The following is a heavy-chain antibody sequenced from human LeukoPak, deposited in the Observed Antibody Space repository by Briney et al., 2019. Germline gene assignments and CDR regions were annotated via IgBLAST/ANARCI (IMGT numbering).Heavy chain of an antibody. V-gene: IGHV3-74*01. J-gene: IGHJ6*02. Sequence: GGSLRLSCAASGFTLSSYWMDSVRQAPGKVLVWVSRINSDGSSTSYADSVKGRFTISRDNAKNTLYLQMNRLRAEDTAVYYFGRDLSRFYDFWGGYYDMVVWGQRTTVTVSS. CDR2: INSDGSST. CDR3: GRDLSRFYDFWGGYYDMVV. CDR1: GFTLSSYW. D-gene: IGHD3-3*01.